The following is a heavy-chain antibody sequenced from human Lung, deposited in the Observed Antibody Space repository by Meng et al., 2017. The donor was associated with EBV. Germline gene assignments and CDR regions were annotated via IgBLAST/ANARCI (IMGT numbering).Heavy chain of an antibody. CDR1: EFTFSSYW. J-gene: IGHJ5*02. Sequence: EVHLVESGGVLVQPGGSLRLSCAASEFTFSSYWMPWVRQAPGEGLVWVSRINEDGATTNYAYSVKGRFTISRDNARNTLYLQMNSLRAEDTAVYYCSRDLAGSDDHWDQGTLVTVCS. CDR2: INEDGATT. D-gene: IGHD1-14*01. V-gene: IGHV3-74*01. CDR3: SRDLAGSDDH.